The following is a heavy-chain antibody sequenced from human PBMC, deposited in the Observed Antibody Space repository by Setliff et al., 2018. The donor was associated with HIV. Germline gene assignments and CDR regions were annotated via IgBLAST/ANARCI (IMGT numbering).Heavy chain of an antibody. CDR1: GGSISSSTYY. J-gene: IGHJ4*02. CDR2: IYYSGST. V-gene: IGHV4-39*01. Sequence: TSETLSLTCSVSGGSISSSTYYWGWIRQPPGKGLEWIGSIYYSGSTYYNPSLKSRVTISVDTSKNQFSLKLSSVTAADTAVYYCARGHPLYSGSYYGDYWGQGTLVTVSS. CDR3: ARGHPLYSGSYYGDY. D-gene: IGHD1-26*01.